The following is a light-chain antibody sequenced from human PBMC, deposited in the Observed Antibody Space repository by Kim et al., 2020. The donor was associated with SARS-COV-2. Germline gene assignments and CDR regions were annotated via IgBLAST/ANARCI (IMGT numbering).Light chain of an antibody. V-gene: IGLV2-14*03. Sequence: QSALTQPASVSGSPGQSITISCTGTSRDVGGYNYVSWYQQHSGKAPELMIYDVSNRPSGVSNRFSGSKSGNTASLTISGLQAEDEADYYCSSYTSSSTYWVFGGGTQLTVL. CDR1: SRDVGGYNY. CDR3: SSYTSSSTYWV. J-gene: IGLJ3*02. CDR2: DVS.